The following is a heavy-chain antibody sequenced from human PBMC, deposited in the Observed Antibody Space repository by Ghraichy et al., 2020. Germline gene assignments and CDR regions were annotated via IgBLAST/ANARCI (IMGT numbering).Heavy chain of an antibody. CDR2: IKSTPDGGTR. CDR1: GFNFNNAW. CDR3: ITVANYAY. Sequence: GESLNISCAASGFNFNNAWMDWVRQAPGKGLEWVGRIKSTPDGGTRDYAAPVKGRFTISRDDSKKTLYLQMNSLKNEDTAMYYCITVANYAYWGQGTLVTVSS. J-gene: IGHJ4*02. D-gene: IGHD5-12*01. V-gene: IGHV3-15*05.